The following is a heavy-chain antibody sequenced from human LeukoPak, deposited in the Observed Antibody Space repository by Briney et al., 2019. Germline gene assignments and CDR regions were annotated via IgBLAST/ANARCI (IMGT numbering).Heavy chain of an antibody. J-gene: IGHJ3*02. D-gene: IGHD3-22*01. Sequence: GSLRLSCAASGFTFSSYAMSWVRQPPGKGLEWIGEIYHSGSTNYNPSLKSRVTISVDKSKNQFSLKLSSVTAADTAVYYCASGGVTYDSSGSGKAFDIWGQGTMVTVSS. V-gene: IGHV4-4*02. CDR3: ASGGVTYDSSGSGKAFDI. CDR2: IYHSGST. CDR1: GFTFSSYAM.